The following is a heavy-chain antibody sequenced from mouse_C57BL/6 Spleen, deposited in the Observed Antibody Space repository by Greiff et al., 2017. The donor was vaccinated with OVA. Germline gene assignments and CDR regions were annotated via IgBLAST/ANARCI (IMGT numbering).Heavy chain of an antibody. CDR1: GFTFSSYT. J-gene: IGHJ3*01. CDR3: ARRSGTDWFAY. D-gene: IGHD4-1*01. CDR2: ISGGGGNT. Sequence: EVQLVESGGGLVKPGGSLKLSCAASGFTFSSYTMSWVRQTPEKRLEWVATISGGGGNTYYPDSVKGRFTISRDNAKNTLYLQMSSLRAEDTALYYCARRSGTDWFAYWGQGTLVTVSA. V-gene: IGHV5-9*01.